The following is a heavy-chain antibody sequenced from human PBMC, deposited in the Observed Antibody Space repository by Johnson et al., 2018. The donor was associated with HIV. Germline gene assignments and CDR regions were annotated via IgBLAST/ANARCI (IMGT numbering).Heavy chain of an antibody. Sequence: QVQLVESGGGVVQPGRSLRLSCTASGFTLSSYAIHWVRQAPGKGLEWVAVIWYDGSNKYYADSVKGRFTISRDNSKNTLYLQMNSLKFEDTAVYYCAKDRTDYGDYVSAFDIWGQGTMVTVSS. D-gene: IGHD4-17*01. V-gene: IGHV3-30*04. CDR3: AKDRTDYGDYVSAFDI. J-gene: IGHJ3*02. CDR1: GFTLSSYA. CDR2: IWYDGSNK.